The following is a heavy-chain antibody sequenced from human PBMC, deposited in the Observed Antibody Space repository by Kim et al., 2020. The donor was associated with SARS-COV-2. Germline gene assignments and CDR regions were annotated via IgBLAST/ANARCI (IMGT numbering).Heavy chain of an antibody. Sequence: SNATASAAWVKGRFTISRDDSRNTAYLQMNSLKSEDTAVYYCTSLYDTDYWGQGTLVTVSS. J-gene: IGHJ4*02. V-gene: IGHV3-73*01. CDR3: TSLYDTDY. D-gene: IGHD3-9*01. CDR2: SNAT.